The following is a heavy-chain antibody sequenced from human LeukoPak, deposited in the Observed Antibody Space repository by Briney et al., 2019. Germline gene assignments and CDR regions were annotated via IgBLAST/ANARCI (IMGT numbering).Heavy chain of an antibody. J-gene: IGHJ3*02. V-gene: IGHV3-21*01. CDR3: LRGMLEGVALIDAFDI. Sequence: GGSLRLSCAASGFTFSSYSMNWVRQAPGKGLEWVSSISSSSIYIYYADSLKGRFTISRDNAKNSLYLQMNSLRAEDTAVYYCLRGMLEGVALIDAFDIWGQGTMVTVSS. CDR2: ISSSSIYI. CDR1: GFTFSSYS. D-gene: IGHD3-10*02.